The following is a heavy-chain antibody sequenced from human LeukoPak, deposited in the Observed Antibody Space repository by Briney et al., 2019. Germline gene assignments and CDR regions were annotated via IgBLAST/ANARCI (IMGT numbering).Heavy chain of an antibody. J-gene: IGHJ5*02. CDR3: ARGLILVATIVGSGYWFDP. D-gene: IGHD5-12*01. Sequence: SETLSLTYAVYGGSFSGYYWSWIRQPPGKGLEWIGEINHSGSTNYNPSLKSRVTISVDTSKNQFSLKLSSVTAADTAVYYCARGLILVATIVGSGYWFDPWGQGTLVTVSS. V-gene: IGHV4-34*01. CDR1: GGSFSGYY. CDR2: INHSGST.